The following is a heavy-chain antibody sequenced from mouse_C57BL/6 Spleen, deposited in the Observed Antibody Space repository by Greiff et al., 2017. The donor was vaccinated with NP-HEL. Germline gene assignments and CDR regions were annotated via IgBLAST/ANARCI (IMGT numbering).Heavy chain of an antibody. CDR2: IYPGDGDT. D-gene: IGHD1-1*01. J-gene: IGHJ4*01. V-gene: IGHV1-82*01. Sequence: QVQLQQSGPELVKPGASVKISCKASGYAFSSSWMNWVKQRPGKGLEWIGRIYPGDGDTNYNGKFKGKATLTADKSSSTAYMQLSSLTSEDSAVYFCARSLYYYGSSSYYYAMDYWGQGTSVTVSS. CDR1: GYAFSSSW. CDR3: ARSLYYYGSSSYYYAMDY.